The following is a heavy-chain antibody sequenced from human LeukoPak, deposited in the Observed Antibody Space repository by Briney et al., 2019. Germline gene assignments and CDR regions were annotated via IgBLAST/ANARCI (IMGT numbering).Heavy chain of an antibody. CDR3: ARHLDYGDYPFDH. CDR2: IYSSGST. CDR1: GGSISSYY. Sequence: SETLSLTCTVSGGSISSYYWSWIRQPPGKGLEWIGYIYSSGSTNYNPSLKSRVTISVDTSKNQFSLKLSSVAAADTAVYYCARHLDYGDYPFDHWGQGTLVTVSS. J-gene: IGHJ4*02. D-gene: IGHD4-17*01. V-gene: IGHV4-59*08.